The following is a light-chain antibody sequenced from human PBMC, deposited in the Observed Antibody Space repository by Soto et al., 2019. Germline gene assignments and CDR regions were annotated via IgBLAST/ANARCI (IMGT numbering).Light chain of an antibody. CDR3: NSYTSSSTLNYV. J-gene: IGLJ1*01. Sequence: QSALTQPASVSGSPGQSITISCTGTSSDVGGYNYVSWYQQHPGKAPKLMIYDVSNRPPGVSNRFSGSKSGNTASLTTSGLQAEDEADYYCNSYTSSSTLNYVFGTGTKVTVL. CDR2: DVS. CDR1: SSDVGGYNY. V-gene: IGLV2-14*01.